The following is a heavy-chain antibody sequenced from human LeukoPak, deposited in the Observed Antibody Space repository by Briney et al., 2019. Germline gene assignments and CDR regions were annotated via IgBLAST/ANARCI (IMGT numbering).Heavy chain of an antibody. CDR3: VREGGGDSAFDI. D-gene: IGHD1-26*01. Sequence: NPGGSLRLSCAASGFTFSSYSMNWVRQAPGKGLEWVSSISSSSSYIYYADSVKGRFTISRDNAKNSLYLQMNSLRAEDTAVYYCVREGGGDSAFDIWGQGTMVTVSS. CDR2: ISSSSSYI. J-gene: IGHJ3*02. CDR1: GFTFSSYS. V-gene: IGHV3-21*01.